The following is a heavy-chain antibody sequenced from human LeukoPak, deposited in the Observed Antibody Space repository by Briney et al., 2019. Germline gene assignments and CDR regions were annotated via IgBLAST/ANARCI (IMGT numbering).Heavy chain of an antibody. CDR1: GFTFSSYW. Sequence: QTGGSLRLSCAASGFTFSSYWMSWVRQAPGKGLEWVANIKEDGSEKNYVDSVKGRFTISRDNAKNSLYLQLNSLRAEDTAVYYCLRGRYFDYWGQGTLVTVSS. CDR3: LRGRYFDY. V-gene: IGHV3-7*01. CDR2: IKEDGSEK. J-gene: IGHJ4*02. D-gene: IGHD1-26*01.